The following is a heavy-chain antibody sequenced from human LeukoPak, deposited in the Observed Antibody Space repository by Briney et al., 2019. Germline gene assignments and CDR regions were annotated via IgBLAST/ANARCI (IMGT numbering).Heavy chain of an antibody. CDR2: ILYDVSNK. Sequence: PGRSLRLSWAAAAFTFSIYGMDSVRQAPGKWLEWVAVILYDVSNKYYADSVKGRFTISRDNSKNTLYLQMSSLRAEDPAVYYCARDGVAGKFDYWGQGTLVTVSS. J-gene: IGHJ4*02. CDR3: ARDGVAGKFDY. D-gene: IGHD6-19*01. CDR1: AFTFSIYG. V-gene: IGHV3-33*01.